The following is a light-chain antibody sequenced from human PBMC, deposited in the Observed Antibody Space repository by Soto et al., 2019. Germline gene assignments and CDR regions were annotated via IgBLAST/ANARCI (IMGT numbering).Light chain of an antibody. Sequence: EIVLTQSPGTRSLSPGERASLSCRASQSVSSSYLAWYQQKPGQAPRLLIYGASSRATGIPDRFSGSGSGTEFTLTISSLQSEDFAVYYCQQYNNWPQTFGQGTKVDIK. CDR2: GAS. CDR3: QQYNNWPQT. V-gene: IGKV3-20*01. J-gene: IGKJ1*01. CDR1: QSVSSSY.